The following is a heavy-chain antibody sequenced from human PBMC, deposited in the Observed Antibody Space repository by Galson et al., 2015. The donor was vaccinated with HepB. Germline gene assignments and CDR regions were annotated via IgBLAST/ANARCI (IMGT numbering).Heavy chain of an antibody. CDR1: GFTFSGYN. J-gene: IGHJ6*02. Sequence: SLRLSCAASGFTFSGYNMNWVRQAPGKGLEWLSYISVSSSHITYADSVKGRFTISRDNAKKSLYLQMNSLGAEDTAVYYCARDRGDSGSYLSYYYGMDVWGQGTAVTVSS. CDR3: ARDRGDSGSYLSYYYGMDV. D-gene: IGHD3-10*01. CDR2: ISVSSSHI. V-gene: IGHV3-11*06.